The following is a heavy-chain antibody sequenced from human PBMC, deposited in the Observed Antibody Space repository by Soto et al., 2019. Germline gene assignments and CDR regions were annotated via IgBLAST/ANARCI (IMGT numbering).Heavy chain of an antibody. CDR2: INPSGGST. CDR1: VYTFTNYY. J-gene: IGHJ4*02. V-gene: IGHV1-46*01. CDR3: ARAGSSPYFDY. D-gene: IGHD2-2*01. Sequence: QVQLVQSGAEVKKPGASVKVSCKASVYTFTNYYMHWVRQAPGQGLEWMGIINPSGGSTNYAQKFQGSVTMTRDTSASTVYMEVSSLRSEDTALYYWARAGSSPYFDYWGQGTLVTVSS.